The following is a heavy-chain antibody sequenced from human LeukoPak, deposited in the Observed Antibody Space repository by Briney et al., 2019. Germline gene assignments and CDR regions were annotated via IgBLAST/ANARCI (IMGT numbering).Heavy chain of an antibody. CDR1: GYTSTSYG. D-gene: IGHD6-19*01. CDR2: ISAVNGNT. Sequence: ASVKVSCKASGYTSTSYGISRVRHAPGQGLEWMGWISAVNGNTNYAQKLQGRVTMTTDTSTSTAYMELRSLRSDDTAVYYCARDLFIAVAVNFDYWGQGTLVTVSS. J-gene: IGHJ4*02. CDR3: ARDLFIAVAVNFDY. V-gene: IGHV1-18*01.